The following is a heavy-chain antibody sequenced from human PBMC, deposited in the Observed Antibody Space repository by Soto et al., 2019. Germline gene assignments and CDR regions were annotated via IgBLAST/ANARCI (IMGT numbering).Heavy chain of an antibody. D-gene: IGHD3-10*01. CDR2: INPNSGGT. J-gene: IGHJ6*02. CDR3: ARDIAYYGSGSYRHYYGMDV. V-gene: IGHV1-2*04. Sequence: ASVKVSCKASGGTFSSYIISWVRQAPGQGLEWMGWINPNSGGTNYAQKFQGWVTMTRDTSISTAYMELSRLRSDDTAVYYCARDIAYYGSGSYRHYYGMDVWGQGTTVTVSS. CDR1: GGTFSSYI.